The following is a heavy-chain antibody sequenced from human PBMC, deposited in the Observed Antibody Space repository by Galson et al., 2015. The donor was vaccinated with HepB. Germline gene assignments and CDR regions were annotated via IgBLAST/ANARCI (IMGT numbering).Heavy chain of an antibody. CDR2: IYYSGST. V-gene: IGHV4-59*01. CDR1: GGSMSRYY. J-gene: IGHJ3*02. CDR3: ARSSYGYDDFGI. D-gene: IGHD3-10*01. Sequence: ETLSLTCTVSGGSMSRYYWNWIRQSPERGLEWIGYIYYSGSTNYNPSLKSRVFISVETSRNQLSLELTSVTTADTAVYYCARSSYGYDDFGIWGQGTMVTVSS.